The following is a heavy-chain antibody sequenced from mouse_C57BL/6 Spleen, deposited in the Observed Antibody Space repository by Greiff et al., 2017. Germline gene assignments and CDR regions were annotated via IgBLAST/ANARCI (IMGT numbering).Heavy chain of an antibody. V-gene: IGHV1-9*01. Sequence: VHLVESGAELMKPGASVKLSCKATGYTFTGYWIEWVKQRPGHGLEWIGEILPGSGSTNYTEKFKGKATFTADTSSNTAYMQLSSLTTEDSAIYYCARRRDSNYLTPWFAYWGQGTLVTVSA. CDR3: ARRRDSNYLTPWFAY. J-gene: IGHJ3*01. CDR2: ILPGSGST. D-gene: IGHD2-5*01. CDR1: GYTFTGYW.